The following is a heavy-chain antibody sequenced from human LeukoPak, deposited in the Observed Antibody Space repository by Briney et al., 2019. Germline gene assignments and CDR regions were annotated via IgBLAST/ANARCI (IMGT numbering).Heavy chain of an antibody. CDR1: GFTFSSYA. V-gene: IGHV3-23*01. CDR3: AKKGGGDYYDSSGYYSLYFDY. CDR2: ISGSGGST. D-gene: IGHD3-22*01. J-gene: IGHJ4*02. Sequence: PGGSLRLSCAASGFTFSSYAMSWVRQAPGKGLEWVSAISGSGGSTYYADSVKGRFTISRDNSKNTLYLQMNSLRAEDTAVYYCAKKGGGDYYDSSGYYSLYFDYWGQGTLVTVSS.